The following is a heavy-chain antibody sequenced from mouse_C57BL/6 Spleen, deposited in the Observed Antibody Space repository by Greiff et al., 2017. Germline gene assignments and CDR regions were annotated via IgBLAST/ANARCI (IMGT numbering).Heavy chain of an antibody. CDR3: ARGVYYGNYVGYFDV. CDR1: GFTFSSYA. CDR2: ISDGGSYT. D-gene: IGHD2-1*01. J-gene: IGHJ1*03. Sequence: DVKLVESGGGLVKPGGSLKLSCAASGFTFSSYAMSWVRQTPEKRLEWVATISDGGSYTYYPDNVKGRFTIARDNAKNNLYLQMSHLKSEDTAMYYCARGVYYGNYVGYFDVWGTGTTVTVSS. V-gene: IGHV5-4*03.